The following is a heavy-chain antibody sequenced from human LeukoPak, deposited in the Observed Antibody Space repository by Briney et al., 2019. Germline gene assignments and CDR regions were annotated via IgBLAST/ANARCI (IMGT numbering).Heavy chain of an antibody. V-gene: IGHV1-69*05. CDR1: GGPFSSYA. CDR3: ARGYYYDRSGYY. Sequence: AASVKVSFKASGGPFSSYAISWVRPAPGQGLEWMGGIIPIFGTANYSQKFQGRVTITTDESTSTAYMELSSLRSEDTAVYYCARGYYYDRSGYYWGQGTLVTVSS. J-gene: IGHJ4*02. CDR2: IIPIFGTA. D-gene: IGHD3-22*01.